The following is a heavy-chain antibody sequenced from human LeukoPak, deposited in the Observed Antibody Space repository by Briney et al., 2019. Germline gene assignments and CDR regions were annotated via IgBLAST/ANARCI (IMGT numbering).Heavy chain of an antibody. D-gene: IGHD1-26*01. CDR2: IYYSGST. J-gene: IGHJ4*02. V-gene: IGHV4-59*01. CDR1: GGSISSYY. Sequence: SETLSLTCTVSGGSISSYYWSWIRQPPGKGLEWLGYIYYSGSTNYNPSLKSRVTISVDTSKNQFSLKLSSVTAADTAVYYCAREHRGSSSYYFDYWGQGTLVTVSS. CDR3: AREHRGSSSYYFDY.